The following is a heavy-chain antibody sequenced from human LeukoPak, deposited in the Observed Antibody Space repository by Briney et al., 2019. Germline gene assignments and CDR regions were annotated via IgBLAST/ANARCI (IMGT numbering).Heavy chain of an antibody. Sequence: SETLSLTCTVSGGSISSYYWSWIRQPAGKGLEWIGRIYTSGSTNYNPSLKSRVTMSVDTSKKQFSLELSSVTAADTAVYYCARDSYYGSGSPLYMDVWGKGTTVTISS. D-gene: IGHD3-10*01. CDR3: ARDSYYGSGSPLYMDV. CDR2: IYTSGST. J-gene: IGHJ6*03. V-gene: IGHV4-4*07. CDR1: GGSISSYY.